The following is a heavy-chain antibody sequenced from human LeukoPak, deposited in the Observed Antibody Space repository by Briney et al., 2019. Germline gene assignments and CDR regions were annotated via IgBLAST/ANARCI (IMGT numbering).Heavy chain of an antibody. CDR2: IWYDGSNK. D-gene: IGHD4-17*01. Sequence: PGGSLRLSCAASGFTFGSYGMHWVRQAPGKGLEWVAVIWYDGSNKYYADSVKGRFTISRDNSKNTLYLQMNSLRAEDTAVYYCARDGDYGDFLSDFDYWGQGTLVTVSS. CDR1: GFTFGSYG. V-gene: IGHV3-33*01. J-gene: IGHJ4*02. CDR3: ARDGDYGDFLSDFDY.